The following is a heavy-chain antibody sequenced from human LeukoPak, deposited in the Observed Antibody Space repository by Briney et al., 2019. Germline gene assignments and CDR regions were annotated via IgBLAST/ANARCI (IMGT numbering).Heavy chain of an antibody. CDR2: ISSSGSTI. Sequence: GGSLRLSCAASGFTFSSYEMNWVRQAPGKGLEWVSYISSSGSTIYYADSVKGRFTISRDNAKNSLYLQMNSLRAEDTAVYYCARTYNWNDVVNYWGQGTLVTVSS. CDR3: ARTYNWNDVVNY. CDR1: GFTFSSYE. V-gene: IGHV3-48*03. J-gene: IGHJ4*02. D-gene: IGHD1-1*01.